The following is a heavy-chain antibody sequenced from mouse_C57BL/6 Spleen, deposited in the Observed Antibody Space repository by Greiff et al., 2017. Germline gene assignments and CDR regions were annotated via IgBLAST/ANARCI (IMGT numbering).Heavy chain of an antibody. CDR3: ALTENAMDY. CDR1: GYTFTSYW. V-gene: IGHV1-50*01. Sequence: VQLQQPGAELVKPGASVKLSCKASGYTFTSYWMQWVKQRPGQGLEWIGEIDPSDSYTNYNQKFKGKATLTVDTSSSTAYMQLSSLTSEDSAVYYCALTENAMDYWGQGTSVTVSS. J-gene: IGHJ4*01. D-gene: IGHD4-1*01. CDR2: IDPSDSYT.